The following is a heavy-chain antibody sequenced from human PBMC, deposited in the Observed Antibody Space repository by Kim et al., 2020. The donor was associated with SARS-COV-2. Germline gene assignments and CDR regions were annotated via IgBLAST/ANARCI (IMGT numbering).Heavy chain of an antibody. D-gene: IGHD6-25*01. J-gene: IGHJ6*03. V-gene: IGHV7-4-1*02. CDR3: VRDNDYSSGWDYFYYMDV. CDR2: INTNTGNP. CDR1: GYTFTNYP. Sequence: ASVKASCKASGYTFTNYPINWVRQAPGQGLEWMGWINTNTGNPTYAQGFTGRFVFSLDTSVSTAYLQISSLKPGDTAVYYCVRDNDYSSGWDYFYYMDVWGKGTTVTVSS.